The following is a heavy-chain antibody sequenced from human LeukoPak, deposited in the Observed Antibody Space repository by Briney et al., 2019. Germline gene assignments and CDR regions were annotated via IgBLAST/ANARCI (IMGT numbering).Heavy chain of an antibody. J-gene: IGHJ4*02. CDR2: IGTITSTT. CDR3: ARVVYDLRGQWLVPGFDY. Sequence: GGSLRLSCVASGFTFGSYEMNWVRQAPGKGLEWVSYIGTITSTTYYADPVKGRFTVSRDDAKSSLYLQMSSLRAEDTAVYYCARVVYDLRGQWLVPGFDYWGQGTLVTVSS. CDR1: GFTFGSYE. D-gene: IGHD6-19*01. V-gene: IGHV3-48*03.